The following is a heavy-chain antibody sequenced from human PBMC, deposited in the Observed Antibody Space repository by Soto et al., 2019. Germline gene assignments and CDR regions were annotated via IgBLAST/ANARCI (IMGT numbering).Heavy chain of an antibody. CDR2: IYYSGST. J-gene: IGHJ5*02. D-gene: IGHD6-6*01. CDR1: GGSISSAGYY. Sequence: SGTLYLTCTVSGGSISSAGYYWRWIRQNPGKGLEWIGYIYYSGSTYYNPSLKSRVTTSVDTSKNQFSLKLSSVTAADTAVYYCARELAALSRSDWFDPWGQGTLVTVSS. V-gene: IGHV4-31*03. CDR3: ARELAALSRSDWFDP.